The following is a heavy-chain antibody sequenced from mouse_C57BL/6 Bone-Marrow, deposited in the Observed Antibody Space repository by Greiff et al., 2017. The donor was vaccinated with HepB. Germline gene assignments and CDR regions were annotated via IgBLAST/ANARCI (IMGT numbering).Heavy chain of an antibody. CDR2: IYPRSGNT. J-gene: IGHJ4*01. D-gene: IGHD1-1*01. CDR1: GYTFTSYG. CDR3: ARDYGSRYAMDY. Sequence: VQLQESGAELARPGASVKLSCKASGYTFTSYGISWVKQRTGQGLEWIGEIYPRSGNTYYNEKFKGKATLTADKSSSTAYMELRSLTSEDSAVYFCARDYGSRYAMDYWGQGTSVTVSS. V-gene: IGHV1-81*01.